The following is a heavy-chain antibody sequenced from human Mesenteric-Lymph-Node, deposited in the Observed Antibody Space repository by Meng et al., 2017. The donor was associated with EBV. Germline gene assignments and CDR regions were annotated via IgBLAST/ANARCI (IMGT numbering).Heavy chain of an antibody. Sequence: GELGEAGGGLVKPWGPLRLSCGASGFTFSTYDMHWVRQVTGKSLEWVSAIGTASDTYYPDSLKGRFSISRENAKNSLYLQMNSLRAGDTAVYYCTRGFGGNYKFFDLWGRGTLVTVSS. CDR3: TRGFGGNYKFFDL. CDR2: IGTASDT. CDR1: GFTFSTYD. D-gene: IGHD1-26*01. V-gene: IGHV3-13*01. J-gene: IGHJ2*01.